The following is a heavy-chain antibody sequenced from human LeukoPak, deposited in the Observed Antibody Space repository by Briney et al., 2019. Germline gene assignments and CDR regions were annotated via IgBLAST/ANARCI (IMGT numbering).Heavy chain of an antibody. CDR2: ISGYNGNS. CDR1: GYIFTSYG. V-gene: IGHV1-18*01. D-gene: IGHD4-11*01. CDR3: ARDDYRNPHVTDY. J-gene: IGHJ4*02. Sequence: ASVKVSRKASGYIFTSYGISWVRQAPGQGLEWMGWISGYNGNSNFGQDLQGRLTMTTDASTSTAYMELRSLKFDDTAVYYCARDDYRNPHVTDYWGQGTLVTVSS.